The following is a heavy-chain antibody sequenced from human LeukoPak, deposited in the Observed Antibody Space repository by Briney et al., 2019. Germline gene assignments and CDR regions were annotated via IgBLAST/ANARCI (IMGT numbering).Heavy chain of an antibody. D-gene: IGHD6-19*01. CDR3: ARDGVVAVAGTRDNWFDP. J-gene: IGHJ5*02. V-gene: IGHV3-21*01. CDR2: ISSSSSYI. CDR1: GFTFSSYA. Sequence: GGSLRLSCAASGFTFSSYAMNWVRQAPGKGLEWVSSISSSSSYIYYADSVKGRFTISRDNANNSLYLQMNSLRAEDTAVYYCARDGVVAVAGTRDNWFDPWGQGTLVTVSS.